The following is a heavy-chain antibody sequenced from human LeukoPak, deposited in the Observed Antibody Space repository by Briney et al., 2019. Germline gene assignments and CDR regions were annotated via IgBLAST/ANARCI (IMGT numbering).Heavy chain of an antibody. V-gene: IGHV3-21*01. CDR3: ARADYSSGWLDAFDI. Sequence: TGGSLRLSCAASGFTFSSYSMNWVRQAPGKGLEWVSSFSSSSSYIYYADSVKGRFTISRDTAKNSLYLQMNSLRAEDTAVYYCARADYSSGWLDAFDIWGQGTMVTVSS. CDR1: GFTFSSYS. J-gene: IGHJ3*02. D-gene: IGHD6-19*01. CDR2: FSSSSSYI.